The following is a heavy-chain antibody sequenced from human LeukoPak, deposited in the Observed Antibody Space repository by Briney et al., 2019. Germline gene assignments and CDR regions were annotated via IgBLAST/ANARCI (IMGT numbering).Heavy chain of an antibody. CDR3: AKGSTIPREIDY. V-gene: IGHV3-30*18. CDR2: ISYDGSNK. Sequence: GGSLRLSCVVSGFTLSSDWMSWVRQAPGKGLEWVAVISYDGSNKYYADSVKGRFTISRDNSKNTLYLQMNSLRAEDTAVYYCAKGSTIPREIDYWGQGTLVTVSS. J-gene: IGHJ4*02. D-gene: IGHD1-14*01. CDR1: GFTLSSDW.